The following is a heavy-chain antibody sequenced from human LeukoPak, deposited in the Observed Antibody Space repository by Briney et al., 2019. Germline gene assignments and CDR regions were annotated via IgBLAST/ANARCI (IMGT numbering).Heavy chain of an antibody. CDR1: GGSFSSYY. D-gene: IGHD6-13*01. Sequence: SETLSLTCAVYGGSFSSYYWNWIRQPPGKGLEWIGEINHSGRTNYNPSLKSRVTISVDTSNNQFSLKLSSVTAADTAVYYCARGIAGAGTPGDWFDPWGQGTLVTVSS. V-gene: IGHV4-34*01. CDR2: INHSGRT. J-gene: IGHJ5*02. CDR3: ARGIAGAGTPGDWFDP.